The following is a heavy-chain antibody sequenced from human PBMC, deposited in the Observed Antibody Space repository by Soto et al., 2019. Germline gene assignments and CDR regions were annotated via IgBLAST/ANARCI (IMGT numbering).Heavy chain of an antibody. CDR2: IYHSGST. J-gene: IGHJ6*02. CDR3: ARVSGSYYYGMDV. CDR1: GGSISSSNW. Sequence: QVQLQESGPGLVKPSGTLSLTCAVSGGSISSSNWWSWVRQPPGKGLEWIGEIYHSGSTNYNPSRKSRVPRSIDKSKNQFSLKLSSVTAADTAVYYCARVSGSYYYGMDVWGQGTTVTVSS. V-gene: IGHV4-4*02. D-gene: IGHD1-26*01.